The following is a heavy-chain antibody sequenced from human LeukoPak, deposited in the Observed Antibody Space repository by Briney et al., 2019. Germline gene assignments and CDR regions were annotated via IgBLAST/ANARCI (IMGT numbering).Heavy chain of an antibody. CDR1: GGSISTYY. CDR3: ARKVSPSWFDP. J-gene: IGHJ5*02. D-gene: IGHD3-10*01. CDR2: IYYSGST. Sequence: SETLSLTCTVSGGSISTYYWSWIRQPPGKGLEWIGYIYYSGSTNYNPSLKSRVTISVDTSKNQFSLKLSSVTAADTAVYYCARKVSPSWFDPWGQGTLVTVSS. V-gene: IGHV4-59*08.